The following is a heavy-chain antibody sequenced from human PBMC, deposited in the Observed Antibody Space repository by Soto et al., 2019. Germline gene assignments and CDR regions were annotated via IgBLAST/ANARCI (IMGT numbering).Heavy chain of an antibody. V-gene: IGHV3-15*07. D-gene: IGHD6-19*01. Sequence: EVQLVESGGGLVKPGGSLRLSCAASGFTFSNAWMNWVRQAPGKGLEWVGRIKSKTDGGTTYYAATVKGRFTISRDDSKNTLYLQMNSLKTEDTTVYYCTTDPSRIAVAGTRYFDLWGRGTLVTVSS. CDR3: TTDPSRIAVAGTRYFDL. J-gene: IGHJ2*01. CDR2: IKSKTDGGTT. CDR1: GFTFSNAW.